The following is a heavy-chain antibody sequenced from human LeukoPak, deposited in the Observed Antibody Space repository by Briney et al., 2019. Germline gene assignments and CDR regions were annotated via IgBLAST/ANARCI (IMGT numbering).Heavy chain of an antibody. CDR2: IYYSGST. CDR3: ARAPGGYSGYDSIIHDY. CDR1: GGSIGSYY. J-gene: IGHJ4*02. V-gene: IGHV4-59*01. Sequence: PSETLSLTCTVSGGSIGSYYWSWIQQPPGKGLEWIGYIYYSGSTNYNPSLKSRVTISVDTSKNQFSLKLSSVTAADTAVYYCARAPGGYSGYDSIIHDYWGQGTLVTVSS. D-gene: IGHD5-12*01.